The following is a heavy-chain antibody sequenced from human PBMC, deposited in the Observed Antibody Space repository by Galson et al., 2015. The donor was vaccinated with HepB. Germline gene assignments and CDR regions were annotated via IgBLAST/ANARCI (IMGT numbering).Heavy chain of an antibody. CDR2: ISRSGGST. CDR3: ADCGGDCHRGDYFDY. Sequence: SLRLSCAASGFTFSSNAMSWVRQAPGKGLEWVSAISRSGGSTYYADSVKGRFTISRGNSKNTLYLQMNSLRAEDTAVYYCADCGGDCHRGDYFDYWGQGTLVTVSS. D-gene: IGHD2-21*02. CDR1: GFTFSSNA. J-gene: IGHJ4*02. V-gene: IGHV3-23*01.